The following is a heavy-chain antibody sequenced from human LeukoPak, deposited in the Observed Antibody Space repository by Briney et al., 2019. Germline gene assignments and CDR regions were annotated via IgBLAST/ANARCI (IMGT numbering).Heavy chain of an antibody. CDR2: TYYSGST. Sequence: PSETLSLTCTVSGGSISSYYWSWIRQPPGEGREWIGYTYYSGSTNYNPPLKSRLPISVDTSKNQFSLELSSVTAADTAVYYCARDRKDYYMDVWGKGTTVTVSS. CDR3: ARDRKDYYMDV. V-gene: IGHV4-59*01. CDR1: GGSISSYY. J-gene: IGHJ6*03.